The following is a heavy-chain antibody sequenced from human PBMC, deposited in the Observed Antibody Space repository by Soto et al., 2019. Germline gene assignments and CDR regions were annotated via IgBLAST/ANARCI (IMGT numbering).Heavy chain of an antibody. Sequence: EVQLVESGGGLVQHGGSLRLSCGASGFTFSTYNMHWVRQGPGQGLVWVSRINSAGSSTRYADSVKGRFTISRDNAKNTLYLHMNSLRVSDTAIYYCARGGAVSSGWYDGHWGLGNLVTVSS. CDR1: GFTFSTYN. CDR2: INSAGSST. J-gene: IGHJ4*02. D-gene: IGHD6-19*01. V-gene: IGHV3-74*01. CDR3: ARGGAVSSGWYDGH.